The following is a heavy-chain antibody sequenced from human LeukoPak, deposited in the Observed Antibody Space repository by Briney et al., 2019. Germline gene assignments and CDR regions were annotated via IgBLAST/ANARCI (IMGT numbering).Heavy chain of an antibody. Sequence: YPGGSLRLSCAASGFTFSSYAMSWVRQAPGKGLEWVSAISGSGGSTYYADSVKGRFTISRDNSKNTLYLQMNSLRAEDTAVYYCARELDGDYEPYYYYYGMDVWGQGTTVTVSS. D-gene: IGHD4-17*01. V-gene: IGHV3-23*01. CDR1: GFTFSSYA. J-gene: IGHJ6*02. CDR3: ARELDGDYEPYYYYYGMDV. CDR2: ISGSGGST.